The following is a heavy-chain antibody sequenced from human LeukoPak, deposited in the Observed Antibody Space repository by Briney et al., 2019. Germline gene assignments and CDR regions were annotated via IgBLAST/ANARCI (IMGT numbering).Heavy chain of an antibody. CDR1: GGSISSSSYY. J-gene: IGHJ4*02. CDR2: IYYSGST. CDR3: ARQDYYYGSGSFDY. Sequence: WETLSLTCTVSGGSISSSSYYWGWIRQPPGKGLEWIGSIYYSGSTYYNPSLESRVTIFVDTSKKQFSLKLSSVTAADTAVYCCARQDYYYGSGSFDYWGQGTLVTVSS. V-gene: IGHV4-39*01. D-gene: IGHD3-22*01.